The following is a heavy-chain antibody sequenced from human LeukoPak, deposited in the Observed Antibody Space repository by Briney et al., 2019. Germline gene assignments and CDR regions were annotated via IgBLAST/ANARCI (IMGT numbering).Heavy chain of an antibody. Sequence: GGSLRLSCAASGFTFSSDGMSWVRQAPGKGLEWVSALSGSGDSTYYADSVKGRFTISRDNSKNTLFLQMNSLRAEDTAVYYCAKSHASIWNVYDYWGQGTLVTVSS. D-gene: IGHD1-1*01. CDR3: AKSHASIWNVYDY. CDR1: GFTFSSDG. V-gene: IGHV3-23*01. J-gene: IGHJ4*02. CDR2: LSGSGDST.